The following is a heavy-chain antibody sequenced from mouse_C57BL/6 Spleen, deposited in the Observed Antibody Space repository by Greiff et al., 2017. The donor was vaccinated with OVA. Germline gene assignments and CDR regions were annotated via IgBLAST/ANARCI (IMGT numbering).Heavy chain of an antibody. CDR3: ARDWGDYDVRYFDV. J-gene: IGHJ1*03. D-gene: IGHD2-4*01. CDR2: ISDGGSYT. Sequence: EVKLMESGGGLVKPGGSLKLSCAASGFTFSSYAMSWVRQTPEKRLEWVATISDGGSYTYYPDNVQGRFTISRDNAKNNLYLQMSHLKSEDTAMYYCARDWGDYDVRYFDVWGTGTTVTVSS. CDR1: GFTFSSYA. V-gene: IGHV5-4*01.